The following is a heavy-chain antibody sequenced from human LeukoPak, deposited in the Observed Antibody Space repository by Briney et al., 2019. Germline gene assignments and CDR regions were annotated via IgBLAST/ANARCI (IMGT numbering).Heavy chain of an antibody. D-gene: IGHD1-26*01. V-gene: IGHV3-21*04. CDR3: AREIGGALHFFDY. J-gene: IGHJ4*02. Sequence: GGSLRLSCAASGFTFSSYSMNWVRQAPGKGLEWVSSISSSSSYIYYADSVKGRFTISRDNAKNSLYLQMNSLRAEDTAVYYCAREIGGALHFFDYWGQGTLVTVSS. CDR1: GFTFSSYS. CDR2: ISSSSSYI.